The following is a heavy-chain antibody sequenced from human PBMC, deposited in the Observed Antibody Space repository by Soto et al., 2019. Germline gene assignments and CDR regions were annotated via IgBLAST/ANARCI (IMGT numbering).Heavy chain of an antibody. CDR2: IYYTGST. CDR3: ARASGCSGDSCAFDP. J-gene: IGHJ5*02. Sequence: SETLSLTCTVSGGSISTYYWSWIRQPPGKGLEWIGYIYYTGSTNYNPSLKSRVTISVDTSKNQFSLKLSSVTAADTAVYYCARASGCSGDSCAFDPWGQGTLVTVSS. CDR1: GGSISTYY. V-gene: IGHV4-59*01. D-gene: IGHD2-15*01.